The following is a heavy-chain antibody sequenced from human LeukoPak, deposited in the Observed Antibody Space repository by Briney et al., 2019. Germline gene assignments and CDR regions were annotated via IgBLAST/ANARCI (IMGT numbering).Heavy chain of an antibody. CDR2: IGTEDDT. Sequence: GGSLRLSCTASGLTLRNYDMHWVRQKTEKGLEWVSGIGTEDDTFYPDSVKGRFTISRENAKNSFYLQMNSLRAGDTAVYYCARGRFVLVPSLERWYFDLWGRGTLVTVSS. D-gene: IGHD2-8*02. CDR3: ARGRFVLVPSLERWYFDL. J-gene: IGHJ2*01. CDR1: GLTLRNYD. V-gene: IGHV3-13*01.